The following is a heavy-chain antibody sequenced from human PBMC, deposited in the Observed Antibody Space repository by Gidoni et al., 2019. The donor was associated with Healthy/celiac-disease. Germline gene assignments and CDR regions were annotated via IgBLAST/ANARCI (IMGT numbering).Heavy chain of an antibody. V-gene: IGHV3-21*01. CDR1: GFTFSSYS. CDR2: ISSSSSYI. CDR3: AREKVELERPPDY. J-gene: IGHJ4*02. Sequence: EVQLVESGGGLVKPGGSLRLSCAASGFTFSSYSMNWVRQAPGKGLEWVSSISSSSSYIYYADSVKGRFTISRDNAKNSLYLQMNSLRAEDTAVYYCAREKVELERPPDYWGQGTLVTVSS. D-gene: IGHD1-1*01.